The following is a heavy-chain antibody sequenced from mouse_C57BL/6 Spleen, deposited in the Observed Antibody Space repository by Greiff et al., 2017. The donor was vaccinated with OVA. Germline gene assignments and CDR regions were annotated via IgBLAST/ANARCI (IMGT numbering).Heavy chain of an antibody. J-gene: IGHJ2*01. D-gene: IGHD3-2*02. V-gene: IGHV1-52*01. CDR3: ARGELSFDY. Sequence: QVQLQQPGAELVRPGSSVKLSCKASGYTFTSYWMHWVKQRPIQGLEWIGNIDPSDSETNYNQKFKDKATLTVDKSSSTAYMQRSSLTSEDSAVYYCARGELSFDYWGQGTTLTVSS. CDR1: GYTFTSYW. CDR2: IDPSDSET.